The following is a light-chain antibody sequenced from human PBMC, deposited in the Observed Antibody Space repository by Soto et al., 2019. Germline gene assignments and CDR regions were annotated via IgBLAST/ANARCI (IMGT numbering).Light chain of an antibody. CDR1: SSDIGGYKY. V-gene: IGLV2-14*01. J-gene: IGLJ3*02. CDR2: EVS. Sequence: QSALTQPASVSGSLGQSITISCTGTSSDIGGYKYVSWYQQPPGKAPKLIIFEVSNRPSGVSARFAGSNSGNTASLTISGLQAEDEADYYCTSYSSYRVLVFGGGTKVTVL. CDR3: TSYSSYRVLV.